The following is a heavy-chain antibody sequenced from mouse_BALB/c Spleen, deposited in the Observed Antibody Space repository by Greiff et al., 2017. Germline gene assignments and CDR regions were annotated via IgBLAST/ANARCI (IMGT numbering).Heavy chain of an antibody. CDR3: ARGWNYGYGVDY. CDR1: GYTFSSYW. D-gene: IGHD2-2*01. J-gene: IGHJ2*01. CDR2: ILPGSGST. V-gene: IGHV1-9*01. Sequence: QVQLQQSGAELMKPGASVKISCKATGYTFSSYWIEWVKQRPGHGLEWIGEILPGSGSTNYNEKFKGKATFTADTSSNTAYMQLSSLTSEDSAVYYCARGWNYGYGVDYWGQGTTLTVSA.